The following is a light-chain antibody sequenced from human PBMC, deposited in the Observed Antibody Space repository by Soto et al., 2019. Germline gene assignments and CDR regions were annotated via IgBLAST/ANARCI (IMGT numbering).Light chain of an antibody. CDR2: DAS. J-gene: IGKJ4*01. Sequence: EIVLTQSPATLSLSPGERATLSCRASQSVSSYLAWYQQKPGQAPRLLIYDASNRATGIPARFSGSGSGTVFTLTISSLEPEDFAVYYCQQRSHWPLLTCGGGTKVEIK. V-gene: IGKV3-11*01. CDR3: QQRSHWPLLT. CDR1: QSVSSY.